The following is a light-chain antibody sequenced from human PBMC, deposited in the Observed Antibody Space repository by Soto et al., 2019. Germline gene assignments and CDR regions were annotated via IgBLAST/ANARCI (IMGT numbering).Light chain of an antibody. CDR3: CSYAGSFVV. Sequence: QSVLTQPPSVSGAPGQRVTISCTGSSSNIGAGYDVHWYQQLPGTAPKLLIYANSNRPSGVPDRFSGSKSGTSASLAITGLQAEDEGDYYCCSYAGSFVVFGGGTKLTVL. CDR1: SSNIGAGYD. CDR2: ANS. V-gene: IGLV1-40*01. J-gene: IGLJ2*01.